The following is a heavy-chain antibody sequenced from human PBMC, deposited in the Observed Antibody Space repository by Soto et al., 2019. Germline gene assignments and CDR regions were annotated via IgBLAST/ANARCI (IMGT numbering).Heavy chain of an antibody. J-gene: IGHJ4*02. Sequence: PSETLSLTCAVYGGSFSGYYWSWIRQPPGKGLEWIGEINHSGSTNYNPSLKSRVTISVDTSKNQFSLKLSSVTAADTAVYYCARGLSLTGYSLDYWGQGTLVTVSS. CDR3: ARGLSLTGYSLDY. CDR2: INHSGST. V-gene: IGHV4-34*01. D-gene: IGHD3-9*01. CDR1: GGSFSGYY.